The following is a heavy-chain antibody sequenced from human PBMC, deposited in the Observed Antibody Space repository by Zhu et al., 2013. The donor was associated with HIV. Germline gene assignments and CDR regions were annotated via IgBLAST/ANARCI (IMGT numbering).Heavy chain of an antibody. CDR2: MNPNSGNT. Sequence: QVQLVQSGAEVKKPGASVKVSCKASGYTFNSYDINWVRQATGQGLEWMGWMNPNSGNTGYAQRFQGRVTITRNTSISTAYMELSRLRSDDTAVYYCARDWGILTGYPNWFDPWGQGTLVTVSS. J-gene: IGHJ5*02. CDR3: ARDWGILTGYPNWFDP. CDR1: GYTFNSYD. D-gene: IGHD3-9*01. V-gene: IGHV1-8*01.